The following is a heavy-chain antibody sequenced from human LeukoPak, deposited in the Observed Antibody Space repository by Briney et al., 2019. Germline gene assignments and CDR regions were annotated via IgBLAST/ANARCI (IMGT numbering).Heavy chain of an antibody. D-gene: IGHD2-15*01. CDR1: GFTVSSNY. CDR3: ASEQRGCSGGSCYSRSFDI. Sequence: GGSLRLSCAVSGFTVSSNYMSWVRQAPGKGLEWVSVIYSGGSTYYADSVKGRFTISRDNSKNTLYLQMNSLRAEDTAVYYCASEQRGCSGGSCYSRSFDIWGQGTMVTVSS. J-gene: IGHJ3*02. V-gene: IGHV3-53*01. CDR2: IYSGGST.